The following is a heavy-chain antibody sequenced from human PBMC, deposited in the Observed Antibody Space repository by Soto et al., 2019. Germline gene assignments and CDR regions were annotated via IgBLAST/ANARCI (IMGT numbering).Heavy chain of an antibody. V-gene: IGHV3-15*01. J-gene: IGHJ4*02. Sequence: GGSLRLSCTASGFTFSNAWMSWVRQAPGKGLEWVGRIKSKAEGETIDYAAPVKGRFTISRDDSTDTVFLYMTSLNTEDTAVYYCTTGWQWLXEYYWGRGTLVTVSS. CDR2: IKSKAEGETI. D-gene: IGHD6-19*01. CDR3: TTGWQWLXEYY. CDR1: GFTFSNAW.